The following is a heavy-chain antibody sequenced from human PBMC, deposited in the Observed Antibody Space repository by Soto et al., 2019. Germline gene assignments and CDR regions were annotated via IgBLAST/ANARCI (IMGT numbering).Heavy chain of an antibody. CDR1: GFTFSSYS. CDR2: ISSSSAYI. D-gene: IGHD2-15*01. V-gene: IGHV3-21*06. J-gene: IGHJ5*02. CDR3: ARSGYRITNDL. Sequence: EEHLAESGGGLDKPGGSLRLSCAASGFTFSSYSMNWVRQAPGKGLEWVSSISSSSAYIYYAGSVKGRFTISRDNAKNSLSLQMSSLRAEDTAVYYCARSGYRITNDLWGQGTLVTVSS.